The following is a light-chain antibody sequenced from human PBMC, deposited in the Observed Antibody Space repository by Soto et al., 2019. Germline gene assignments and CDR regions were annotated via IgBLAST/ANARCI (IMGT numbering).Light chain of an antibody. CDR3: QQYDYMPYT. CDR2: DAS. V-gene: IGKV1-33*01. J-gene: IGKJ2*01. CDR1: EDITNY. Sequence: DIQMTQSPSSLSASVGDRNTITCQASEDITNYLHWYQQKPGKAPKLLIYDASNLETGVPSRFSGSGSGTDFSFTISSLQAEDIATYYCQQYDYMPYTFGQGTKLEMK.